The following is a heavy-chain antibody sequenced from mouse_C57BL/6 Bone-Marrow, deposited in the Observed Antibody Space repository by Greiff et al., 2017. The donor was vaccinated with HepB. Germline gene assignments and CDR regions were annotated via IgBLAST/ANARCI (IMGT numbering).Heavy chain of an antibody. Sequence: VKLMESGAELVKPGASVKMSCKASGYTFTSYWITWVKQRPGQGLEWIGDIYPGSGSTNYNEKFKSKATLTVDTSSSTAYMQLSSLTSEDSAVYYCARGYYGSSYHYAMDYWGQGTSVTVSS. CDR3: ARGYYGSSYHYAMDY. CDR1: GYTFTSYW. V-gene: IGHV1-55*01. CDR2: IYPGSGST. J-gene: IGHJ4*01. D-gene: IGHD1-1*01.